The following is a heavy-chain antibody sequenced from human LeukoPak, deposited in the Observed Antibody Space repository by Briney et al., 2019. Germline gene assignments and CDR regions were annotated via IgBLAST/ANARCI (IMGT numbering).Heavy chain of an antibody. CDR1: GFPISSNYF. V-gene: IGHV4-38-2*01. CDR2: IYHGGAT. J-gene: IGHJ4*02. CDR3: AIRVVPLEGDAWVFIGDY. D-gene: IGHD3-10*01. Sequence: PETPCDPCAVSGFPISSNYFWGWIRQPPGKGLEWIGGIYHGGATYYNPSLKSRVTLLLDKSKNQYSLKLSSVSAADTAMYFCAIRVVPLEGDAWVFIGDYWGQRLLVTVSS.